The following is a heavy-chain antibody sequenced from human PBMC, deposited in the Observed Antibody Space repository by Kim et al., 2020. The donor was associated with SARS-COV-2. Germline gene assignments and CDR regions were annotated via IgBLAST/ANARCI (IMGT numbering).Heavy chain of an antibody. Sequence: DGRTTNFADSVKGRFTISRENAKNTLYLQMNSLRAEDTAVYYCARGGGPDYWGQGTLVTVSS. CDR3: ARGGGPDY. J-gene: IGHJ4*02. D-gene: IGHD2-15*01. CDR2: DGRTT. V-gene: IGHV3-74*01.